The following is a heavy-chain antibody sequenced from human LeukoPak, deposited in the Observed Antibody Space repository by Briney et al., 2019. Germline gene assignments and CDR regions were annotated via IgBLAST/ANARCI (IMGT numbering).Heavy chain of an antibody. V-gene: IGHV4-38-2*02. CDR1: GYSISSGYY. J-gene: IGHJ4*02. CDR2: IYHSGST. Sequence: PSETLSLTCAVSGYSISSGYYWGWIRQPPGKGLEWIGSIYHSGSTYYNPSLKSRVTISVDTSKNQFSLKLSSVTAADTAVYYCARDLRGQLERDCFDYWGQGTLVTVSS. CDR3: ARDLRGQLERDCFDY. D-gene: IGHD6-6*01.